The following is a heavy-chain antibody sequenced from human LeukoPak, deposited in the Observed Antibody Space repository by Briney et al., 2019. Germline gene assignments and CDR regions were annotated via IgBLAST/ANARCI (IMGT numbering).Heavy chain of an antibody. CDR3: AKDYYGSGSYFDY. J-gene: IGHJ4*02. Sequence: GGSLRLSCAASGFTFSSYAMSWVRLAPGKGLEWVSAISGSGGSTYYADSVKGRFTISRDNSKNTLYLQMNSLRAEDTAVYYCAKDYYGSGSYFDYWGQGTLVTVSS. V-gene: IGHV3-23*01. CDR1: GFTFSSYA. CDR2: ISGSGGST. D-gene: IGHD3-10*01.